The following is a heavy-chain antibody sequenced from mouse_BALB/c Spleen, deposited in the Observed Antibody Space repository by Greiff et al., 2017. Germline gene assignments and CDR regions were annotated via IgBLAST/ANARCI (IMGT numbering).Heavy chain of an antibody. V-gene: IGHV1-80*01. CDR1: GYAFSSYW. CDR2: IYPGDGDT. D-gene: IGHD2-4*01. Sequence: LVESGAELVRPGSSVKISCKASGYAFSSYWMNWVKQRPGQGLEWIGQIYPGDGDTNYNGKFKGKATLTADKSSSTAYMQLSSLTSEDSAVYFCARRDDYDVWGQGTSVTVSS. CDR3: ARRDDYDV. J-gene: IGHJ4*01.